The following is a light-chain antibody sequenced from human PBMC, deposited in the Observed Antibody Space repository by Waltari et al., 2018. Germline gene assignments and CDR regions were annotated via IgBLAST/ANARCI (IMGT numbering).Light chain of an antibody. V-gene: IGKV4-1*01. CDR3: QQYYRVPFT. J-gene: IGKJ3*01. CDR2: WAS. CDR1: QSVINSAANKHN. Sequence: DIVMTQSPDSLTVSLGERATINCKSSQSVINSAANKHNLAWYQQKAGQPPKLLIYWASPRDSGVPYRFSGSGSGTDFTLTISSLQAEDVAVYYCQQYYRVPFTFGPGTKVDIK.